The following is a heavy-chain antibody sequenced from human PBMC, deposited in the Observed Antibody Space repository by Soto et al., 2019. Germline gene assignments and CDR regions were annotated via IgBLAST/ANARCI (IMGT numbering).Heavy chain of an antibody. J-gene: IGHJ4*02. Sequence: PGGSLRLSCAASGFTFSSYAMHWVRQAPGKGLEWVAVISYDGSNKYYADSVKGRFTISRDNSKNTLYLQMNSLRAEDTAVYYCARDPDYYDSSGYYPSVFDYWGQGTLVTVSS. CDR1: GFTFSSYA. CDR3: ARDPDYYDSSGYYPSVFDY. CDR2: ISYDGSNK. V-gene: IGHV3-30-3*01. D-gene: IGHD3-22*01.